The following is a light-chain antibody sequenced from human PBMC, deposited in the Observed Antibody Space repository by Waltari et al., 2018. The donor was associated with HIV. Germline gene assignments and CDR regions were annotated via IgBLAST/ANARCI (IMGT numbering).Light chain of an antibody. J-gene: IGKJ2*01. CDR1: QDISNY. CDR3: QQYDNLPPLRKPMYT. V-gene: IGKV1-33*01. Sequence: DIQMTQSPSSLSASVGDRVTITCQASQDISNYLNWYQQKPGKAPKLLIYDASNLETGVPLRFSGSGSGTDFTFTISGLQPEDTATYYCQQYDNLPPLRKPMYTFGQGTKLEIK. CDR2: DAS.